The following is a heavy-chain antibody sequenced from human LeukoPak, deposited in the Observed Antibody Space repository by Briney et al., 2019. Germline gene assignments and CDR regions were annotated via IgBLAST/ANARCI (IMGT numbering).Heavy chain of an antibody. CDR3: ARVSNYYGSGSYYIPDAFDI. CDR2: IYSGGSI. CDR1: GFTVSSNY. D-gene: IGHD3-10*01. V-gene: IGHV3-53*01. Sequence: GGSLRLSCAASGFTVSSNYMSWVRQAPGKGLEWVSVIYSGGSIYYADSVKGRFTISRDNAKNSLYLQMNSLRAEDTAVYYCARVSNYYGSGSYYIPDAFDIWGQGTMVTVSS. J-gene: IGHJ3*02.